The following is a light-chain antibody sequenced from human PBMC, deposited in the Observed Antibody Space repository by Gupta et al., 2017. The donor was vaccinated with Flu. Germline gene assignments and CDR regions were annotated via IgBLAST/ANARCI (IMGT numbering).Light chain of an antibody. J-gene: IGLJ1*01. V-gene: IGLV2-23*02. Sequence: QSALTQPASVSGSPGQSITIPCTGTSGDLGSYDHVSWYQQYPGKAPKLIIYEVTKRPSGIADRLSGSKSGNTASLTIAGLQAEDEADYYCDSYESHISRYVFGTGTKVTVL. CDR3: DSYESHISRYV. CDR2: EVT. CDR1: SGDLGSYDH.